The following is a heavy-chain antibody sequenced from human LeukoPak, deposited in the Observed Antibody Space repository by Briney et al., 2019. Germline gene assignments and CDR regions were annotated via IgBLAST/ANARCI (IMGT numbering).Heavy chain of an antibody. J-gene: IGHJ4*02. CDR3: AKPSNYFDY. CDR1: GFTFSSYS. V-gene: IGHV3-30*02. D-gene: IGHD6-6*01. Sequence: GGSLRLSCAASGFTFSSYSMNWVRQAPGKGLEWVAFIRSDGSNKYYADSLKGRFTISRDNSKNTLYLQMNSLRAEDTAVYYCAKPSNYFDYWGQGTLVTVSS. CDR2: IRSDGSNK.